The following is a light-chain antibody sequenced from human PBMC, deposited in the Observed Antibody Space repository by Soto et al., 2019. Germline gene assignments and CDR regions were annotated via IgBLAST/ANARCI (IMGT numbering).Light chain of an antibody. CDR3: VSYTTRASYV. CDR1: TSDVGGYDY. CDR2: EVS. Sequence: QSAMSEPASVSGSPEQSIAISCTGTTSDVGGYDYVSWYQQHPGKVPKLLIHEVSNRPSGVSNRFSGSKSGNTASLTISGLQAEEEADYYCVSYTTRASYVFGTGTKVTVL. J-gene: IGLJ1*01. V-gene: IGLV2-14*01.